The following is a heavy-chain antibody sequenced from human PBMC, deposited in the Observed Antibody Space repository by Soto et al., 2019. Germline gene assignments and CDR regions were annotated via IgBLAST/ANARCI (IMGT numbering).Heavy chain of an antibody. CDR1: GGSFSDYY. Sequence: PSETLSLTCAVYGGSFSDYYWTWIRQPPGKGLEWIGEINHGGGTNYNPSLKSRVTISVDTSKNQFSLNLSSVTAADTAVYYCARGGRRYSSNWYSDYWGQGTLVTVSS. CDR3: ARGGRRYSSNWYSDY. J-gene: IGHJ4*02. CDR2: INHGGGT. D-gene: IGHD6-13*01. V-gene: IGHV4-34*01.